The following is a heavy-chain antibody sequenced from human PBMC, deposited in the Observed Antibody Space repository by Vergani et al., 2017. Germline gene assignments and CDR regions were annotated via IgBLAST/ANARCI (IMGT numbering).Heavy chain of an antibody. Sequence: EVQLVESGGGLVQPGGSLRLSCTASGFTFSNYAMSWVRQAPGKGLEWVSAISGSGSITYYADSVKGRFTISRDNSKNTLFLHMNSLRAEDTAVYYCAKVRMYYYDSSGYSDYWGLGTLVTVSS. CDR3: AKVRMYYYDSSGYSDY. J-gene: IGHJ4*02. D-gene: IGHD3-22*01. V-gene: IGHV3-23*04. CDR2: ISGSGSIT. CDR1: GFTFSNYA.